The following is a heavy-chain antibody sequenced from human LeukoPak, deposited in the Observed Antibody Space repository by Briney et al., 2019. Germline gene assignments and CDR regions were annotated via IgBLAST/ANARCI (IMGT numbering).Heavy chain of an antibody. CDR1: GGSISSYY. CDR3: ARQHSSSAYYYYYMDV. D-gene: IGHD6-6*01. CDR2: TYTSGST. V-gene: IGHV4-4*09. Sequence: SETQSLTCTVSGGSISSYYWSWIRQPPGKGLEWIGYTYTSGSTNYNPSLKSRVTISVDTSKNQFSLKLSSVTAADTAVYYCARQHSSSAYYYYYMDVWGKGTTVTVSS. J-gene: IGHJ6*03.